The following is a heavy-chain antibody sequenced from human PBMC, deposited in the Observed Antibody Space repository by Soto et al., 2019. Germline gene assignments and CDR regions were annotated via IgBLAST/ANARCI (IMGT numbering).Heavy chain of an antibody. CDR3: TTAVGDLHYYGMDV. D-gene: IGHD4-17*01. J-gene: IGHJ6*02. CDR1: GFRFGEYA. Sequence: GGSLRLSCTGSGFRFGEYAMSWFRQAPGKGLEWVGRIKSKTDGGTTDYAAPVKGRFTISRDDSKNTLYLQMNSLKTEDTAVYYCTTAVGDLHYYGMDVWGQGTLVTVSS. V-gene: IGHV3-15*01. CDR2: IKSKTDGGTT.